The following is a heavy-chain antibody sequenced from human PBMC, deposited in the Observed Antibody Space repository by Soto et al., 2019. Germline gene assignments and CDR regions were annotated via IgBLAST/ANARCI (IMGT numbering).Heavy chain of an antibody. Sequence: GSLRLSCAASGFTVSSNYMSWVRQAPGKGLEWVSVIYSGGSTYYADSVKGRFTISRHNSKNTLYLQMNSLRAEDTAVYYCARSPGGYDFWSGYSPNQNYYYYMDVWGKGTTVTVSS. CDR1: GFTVSSNY. J-gene: IGHJ6*03. CDR3: ARSPGGYDFWSGYSPNQNYYYYMDV. V-gene: IGHV3-53*04. CDR2: IYSGGST. D-gene: IGHD3-3*01.